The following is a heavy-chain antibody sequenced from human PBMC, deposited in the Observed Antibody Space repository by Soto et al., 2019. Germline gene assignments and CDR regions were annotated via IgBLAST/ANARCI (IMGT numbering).Heavy chain of an antibody. J-gene: IGHJ6*02. Sequence: QVQLVQSGAEVKKPGASVKVSCKASGYTFTSYGISWVRQAPGQGLKWMGWISAYNGNTNYAQKLQGRVTMTTDTSTSTAYMELRSLRSDDTAVYYCASYKLSLAMGYYYYGMDVWGQGTTVTVSS. D-gene: IGHD5-18*01. CDR2: ISAYNGNT. CDR3: ASYKLSLAMGYYYYGMDV. CDR1: GYTFTSYG. V-gene: IGHV1-18*01.